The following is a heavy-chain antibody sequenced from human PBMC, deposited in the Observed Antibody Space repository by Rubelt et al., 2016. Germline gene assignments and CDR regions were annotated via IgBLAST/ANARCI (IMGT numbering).Heavy chain of an antibody. V-gene: IGHV4-39*01. J-gene: IGHJ4*02. D-gene: IGHD3-10*01. CDR2: IFYSGST. Sequence: QLQLQESGPGLVKPSETLSLTCTVSGGSISSSSYYWGWIRQPPGKGLEWIGSIFYSGSTYYNPSLKSRATISVDTSKNQFSLKLSSVTAADTAVYYCARFGESVWCDYWGQGTLVTVSS. CDR3: ARFGESVWCDY. CDR1: GGSISSSSYY.